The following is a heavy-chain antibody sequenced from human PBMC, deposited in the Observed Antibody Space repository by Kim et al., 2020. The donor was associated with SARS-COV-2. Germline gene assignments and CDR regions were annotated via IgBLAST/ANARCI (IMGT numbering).Heavy chain of an antibody. J-gene: IGHJ5*02. CDR2: ISGDGGST. CDR3: AKDKISSGWPINWFDP. D-gene: IGHD6-19*01. CDR1: GFTFDDYA. V-gene: IGHV3-43*02. Sequence: GGSLRLSCAASGFTFDDYAMHWVRQAPGKGLEWVSLISGDGGSTYYADSVKGRFTISRDNSKNSLYLQMNSLRTEDTALYYCAKDKISSGWPINWFDPWGQGTLVTVSS.